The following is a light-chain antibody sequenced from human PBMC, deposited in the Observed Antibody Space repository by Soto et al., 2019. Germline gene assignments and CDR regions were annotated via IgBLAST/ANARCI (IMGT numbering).Light chain of an antibody. CDR1: QNVFYFFNSKDH. Sequence: DIVMTQSPDSLAVSLGERVTINCKSSQNVFYFFNSKDHLAWFQQKPGHPPKLLIYWASTRESGVPDRFSGSGSGTDFTLTISNMQAEAVAVYYCQQYYSSPWTFGQGTRVEIK. V-gene: IGKV4-1*01. CDR2: WAS. CDR3: QQYYSSPWT. J-gene: IGKJ1*01.